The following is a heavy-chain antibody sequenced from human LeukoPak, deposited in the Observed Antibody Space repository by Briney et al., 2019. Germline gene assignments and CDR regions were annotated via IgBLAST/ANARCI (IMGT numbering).Heavy chain of an antibody. V-gene: IGHV3-30*18. CDR2: ISHDGSNK. J-gene: IGHJ6*02. D-gene: IGHD3-22*01. CDR1: GFTFSSYG. CDR3: AKDYYDSSGTDGMDV. Sequence: QTGRSLRLSCAASGFTFSSYGMHWVRQAPGKGLEWVAAISHDGSNKYYADSVKGRFTISRDNSKNTLYLQMNSLRAEDTAVYYCAKDYYDSSGTDGMDVWGQGTTVTVSS.